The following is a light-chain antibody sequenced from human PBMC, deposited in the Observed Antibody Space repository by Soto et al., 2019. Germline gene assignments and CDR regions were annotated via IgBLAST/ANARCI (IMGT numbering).Light chain of an antibody. V-gene: IGLV1-51*01. CDR3: GTWDSSLSAYV. CDR2: DNN. J-gene: IGLJ1*01. CDR1: SSNIGNNY. Sequence: QSVLTQPPSVSAGPGQKVTISCSGSSSNIGNNYVSWYQQLPGTAPKLLIYDNNKRPSGIPDRFSDSKSGTSATLAITGLQTGDEADYYCGTWDSSLSAYVFGTGTKV.